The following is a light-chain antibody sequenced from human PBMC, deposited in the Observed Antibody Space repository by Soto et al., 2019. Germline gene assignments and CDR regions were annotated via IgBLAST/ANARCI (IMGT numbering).Light chain of an antibody. CDR2: GVA. CDR3: ASYTSAGSLV. J-gene: IGLJ1*01. CDR1: YSDVGGYNY. V-gene: IGLV2-14*03. Sequence: QSALTQPASVSGSPGQSITISCTGSYSDVGGYNYVSWYQQHPGKAPKLMIYGVANRPSGISNRFSGSKSGNTASLTISGLQAEDEADYYCASYTSAGSLVLGAGTKLTVL.